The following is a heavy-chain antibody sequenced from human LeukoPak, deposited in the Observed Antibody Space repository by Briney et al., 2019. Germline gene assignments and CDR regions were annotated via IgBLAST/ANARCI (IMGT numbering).Heavy chain of an antibody. D-gene: IGHD5-18*01. V-gene: IGHV4-38-2*02. CDR3: ARDRSWIQLCLFDY. CDR2: VSHSGKT. J-gene: IGHJ4*02. Sequence: SETLSLTRAVSNYSIGRDSYWGWIPQSPGKGFEWIGSVSHSGKTYYNPSFKSRVTISVDTSKNHFSLKLNSMTAADTAVYYCARDRSWIQLCLFDYWGLGALVTVSS. CDR1: NYSIGRDSY.